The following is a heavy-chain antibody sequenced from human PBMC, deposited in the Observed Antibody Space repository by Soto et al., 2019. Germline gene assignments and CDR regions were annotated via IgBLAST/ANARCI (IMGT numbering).Heavy chain of an antibody. D-gene: IGHD3-3*02. CDR2: MRADSGDT. Sequence: QVQLVQPGAEVRKRGASVKVSCKASGDSVRNFECKWVRQPSVQGLEWIGWMRADSGDTGHAQKFQGRVTMTRDTSMSTAYMELSSLRVEDTAVYYCARYIFGQGFKAWGQGTLVFVSS. CDR1: GDSVRNFE. V-gene: IGHV1-8*01. CDR3: ARYIFGQGFKA. J-gene: IGHJ5*02.